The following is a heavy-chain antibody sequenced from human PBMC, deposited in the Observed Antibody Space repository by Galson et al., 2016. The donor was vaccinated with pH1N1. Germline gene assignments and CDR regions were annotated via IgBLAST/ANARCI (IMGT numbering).Heavy chain of an antibody. V-gene: IGHV3-23*01. Sequence: SLRLSCAASGFTFSNYAMSWVRQAPGKGLEWVSGISDSGDYTYYVDSVKGRSTISRDNSKNTLYVQMNSLRAEDTAVYYCAKTYDFWAAYPPYYFDYWGQGALVTVSS. CDR1: GFTFSNYA. J-gene: IGHJ4*02. CDR3: AKTYDFWAAYPPYYFDY. CDR2: ISDSGDYT. D-gene: IGHD3-3*01.